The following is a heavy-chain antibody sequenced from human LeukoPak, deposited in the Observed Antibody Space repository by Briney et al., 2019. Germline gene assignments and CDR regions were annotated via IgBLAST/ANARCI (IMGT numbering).Heavy chain of an antibody. J-gene: IGHJ6*03. CDR3: ARTVTTGYYYYYMDV. CDR1: GGTFSSYA. D-gene: IGHD4-11*01. V-gene: IGHV1-69*13. CDR2: IIPIFGTA. Sequence: AASVKVSCKASGGTFSSYAISWVRQAPGQGLEWMGGIIPIFGTANYAQKFQGRVTITADESTSTAYMELSSLRSEDTAVYYCARTVTTGYYYYYMDVWGKGTTVTVSS.